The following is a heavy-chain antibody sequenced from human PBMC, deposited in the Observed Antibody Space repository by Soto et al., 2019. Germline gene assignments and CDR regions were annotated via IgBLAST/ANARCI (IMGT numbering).Heavy chain of an antibody. CDR2: INSDGSST. V-gene: IGHV3-74*01. J-gene: IGHJ4*02. CDR3: AREGTDYGDPFDY. D-gene: IGHD4-17*01. CDR1: GFTFSSYW. Sequence: EVQVVESGGGLVQPGGSLRLSCAASGFTFSSYWMHWVRQAPGKGLVWVSRINSDGSSTSYADSVKGRFTISRDNAKNTLYLQMNSLRAEDTAVYYCAREGTDYGDPFDYWGQGTLVTVSS.